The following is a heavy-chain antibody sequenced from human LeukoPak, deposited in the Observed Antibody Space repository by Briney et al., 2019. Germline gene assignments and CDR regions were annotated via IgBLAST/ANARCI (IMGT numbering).Heavy chain of an antibody. CDR3: ARTHYDSSGYYNPSDAFDI. CDR2: INPNSGGT. J-gene: IGHJ3*02. Sequence: ASVKVSCKAPGYTFTGYYMHWVRQAPGQGLEWMGWINPNSGGTNYAQKFQGRVTMTRDTPISTAYMELSRLRSDDTAVYYCARTHYDSSGYYNPSDAFDIWGQGTMVTVSS. CDR1: GYTFTGYY. V-gene: IGHV1-2*02. D-gene: IGHD3-22*01.